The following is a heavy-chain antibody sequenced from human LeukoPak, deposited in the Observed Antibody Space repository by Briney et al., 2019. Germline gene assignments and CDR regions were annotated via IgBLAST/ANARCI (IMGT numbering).Heavy chain of an antibody. CDR3: ARDGWGVPAY. J-gene: IGHJ4*02. D-gene: IGHD2-8*01. Sequence: GGSLRPSCAASGFTFSNYWMSWVRQAPVKGLEWVATIKQDGSEKYYVDSVRGRFTISRDNAKNSLYLQMNSLRAEDTAVYYCARDGWGVPAYWGQGTLVTVSS. CDR1: GFTFSNYW. V-gene: IGHV3-7*04. CDR2: IKQDGSEK.